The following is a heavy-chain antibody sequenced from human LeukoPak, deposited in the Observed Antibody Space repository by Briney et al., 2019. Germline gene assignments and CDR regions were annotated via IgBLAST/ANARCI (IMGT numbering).Heavy chain of an antibody. Sequence: PGGSLRLSCAASGFTFSSYAMSWVRQAPGKGLEWVSAISGSGGSTYYADSVKGRFTISRDNSKNTLYLQMNSLRAEDTAVYYCARCYDFWSGYEIDYWGQGTLVTVSS. V-gene: IGHV3-23*01. CDR3: ARCYDFWSGYEIDY. CDR2: ISGSGGST. J-gene: IGHJ4*02. CDR1: GFTFSSYA. D-gene: IGHD3-3*01.